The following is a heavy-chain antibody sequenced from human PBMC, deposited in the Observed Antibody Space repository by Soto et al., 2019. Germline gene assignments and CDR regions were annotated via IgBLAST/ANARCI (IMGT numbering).Heavy chain of an antibody. V-gene: IGHV3-33*01. J-gene: IGHJ6*02. CDR1: GFTFSSCG. CDR3: ARQLVVRGVYYYGMDV. D-gene: IGHD3-10*01. CDR2: IWYDGSNK. Sequence: HPGGSLRLSCAASGFTFSSCGMHWVRQAPGKGLEWVAVIWYDGSNKYYADSVKGRFTISRDNSKNTLYLQMNSLRAEDTAVYYCARQLVVRGVYYYGMDVWGQGTTVTVSS.